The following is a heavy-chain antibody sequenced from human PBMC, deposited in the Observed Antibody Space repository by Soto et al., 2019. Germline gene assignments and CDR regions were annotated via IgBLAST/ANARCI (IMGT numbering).Heavy chain of an antibody. J-gene: IGHJ4*02. Sequence: EVQLVESGGGLVKPGGSLRLSCTASGFSISSAWMNWVRQAPGKGLEWVGRIKTKTQGETTDYPAPVKGRFTISRDDSKNTLYLQMNSLKVEDPAVYYCTTGSVEGYWGQGTLVTVSS. CDR3: TTGSVEGY. V-gene: IGHV3-15*07. D-gene: IGHD2-15*01. CDR1: GFSISSAW. CDR2: IKTKTQGETT.